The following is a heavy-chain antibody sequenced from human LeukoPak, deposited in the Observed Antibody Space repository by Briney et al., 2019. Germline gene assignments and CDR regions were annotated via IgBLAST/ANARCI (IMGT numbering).Heavy chain of an antibody. CDR1: GFTFRSYG. CDR3: AKDSTGS. J-gene: IGHJ4*02. V-gene: IGHV3-30*18. Sequence: PGGSLRLSCAASGFTFRSYGMHWVRQAPGKGLEWVAVISFDGSNKYYADSVKGRFTISRDNSKNTLYLQMSSLRVEDTAVYYCAKDSTGSWGQGTLVTVSS. CDR2: ISFDGSNK.